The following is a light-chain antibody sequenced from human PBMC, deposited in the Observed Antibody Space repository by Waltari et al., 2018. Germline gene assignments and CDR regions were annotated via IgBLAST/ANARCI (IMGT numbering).Light chain of an antibody. Sequence: DIQMTQSPSSLSASVGDRVTITCRASQSISSYLNWYQQKPGKAPKLLIYAASSLQSGVPSRFSGSGSGTDFTLTISSLQPEXFATYYCQQSYSTPYTFXXGTKLEIK. CDR3: QQSYSTPYT. CDR1: QSISSY. CDR2: AAS. V-gene: IGKV1-39*01. J-gene: IGKJ2*01.